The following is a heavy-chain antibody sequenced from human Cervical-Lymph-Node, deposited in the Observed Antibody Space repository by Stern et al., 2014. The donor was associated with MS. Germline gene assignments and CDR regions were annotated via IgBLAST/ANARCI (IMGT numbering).Heavy chain of an antibody. Sequence: EVQLVESGGGLVKPGGSLRLSCAASGFAFSRYSMSWVRQAPGKGLEWVASISLSSTYIYYADSVKGRFTISRDNAKNSLYLQMNRLRAEDTAVYYCARRYFYGSGSLSDFWGQGTLVTVSS. CDR3: ARRYFYGSGSLSDF. D-gene: IGHD3-10*01. CDR2: ISLSSTYI. J-gene: IGHJ4*02. CDR1: GFAFSRYS. V-gene: IGHV3-21*01.